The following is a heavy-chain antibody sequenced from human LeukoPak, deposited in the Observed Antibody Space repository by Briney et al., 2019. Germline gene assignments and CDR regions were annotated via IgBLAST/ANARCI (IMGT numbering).Heavy chain of an antibody. D-gene: IGHD3-22*01. CDR2: INHSGST. J-gene: IGHJ4*02. CDR1: GGSFSGYY. V-gene: IGHV4-34*01. Sequence: SETLSLTCAVYGGSFSGYYWSWIRQPPGKGLEWIGEINHSGSTNYNPSLKSRVTISVDTSKNQFSLKLSSVTAADTAVYYCARVSWYYYDSSGYHYYFDYWGQGTLVTVSS. CDR3: ARVSWYYYDSSGYHYYFDY.